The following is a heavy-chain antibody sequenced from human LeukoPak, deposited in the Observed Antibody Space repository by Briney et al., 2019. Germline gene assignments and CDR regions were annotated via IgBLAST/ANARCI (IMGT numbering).Heavy chain of an antibody. Sequence: ASVKVSCKVSGYTLTELSMHWVRQAPGKGLEWMGGFDPEGGETIYAQKFQGRVTMTEDTSTDTAYMELSSLRSEDTAVYYCATRPLYSSSSDYWGQGTLVTVSS. J-gene: IGHJ4*02. V-gene: IGHV1-24*01. CDR2: FDPEGGET. D-gene: IGHD6-6*01. CDR3: ATRPLYSSSSDY. CDR1: GYTLTELS.